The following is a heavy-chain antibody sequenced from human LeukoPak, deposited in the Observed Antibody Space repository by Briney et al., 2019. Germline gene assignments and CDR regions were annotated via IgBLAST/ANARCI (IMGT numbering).Heavy chain of an antibody. CDR3: ARLDGSSWYEWFDP. CDR2: IYYSGST. V-gene: IGHV4-59*08. Sequence: PSETLSLTCTVSGGSISSYHWSWIRQSPGKGLDWIGYIYYSGSTKYNPSLKSRVTISVDTSKNQFSLKLSSVTAADTAVYYCARLDGSSWYEWFDPWGQGTLVTVSS. J-gene: IGHJ5*02. D-gene: IGHD6-13*01. CDR1: GGSISSYH.